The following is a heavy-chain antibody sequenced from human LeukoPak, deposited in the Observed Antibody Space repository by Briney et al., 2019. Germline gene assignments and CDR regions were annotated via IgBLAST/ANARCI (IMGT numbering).Heavy chain of an antibody. D-gene: IGHD6-19*01. CDR2: INERGGDT. V-gene: IGHV3-23*01. CDR1: GFTFRNYA. CDR3: AKDRAYSSGWYWDY. J-gene: IGHJ4*02. Sequence: GGSLRLSCAASGFTFRNYAMSWVRQAPGKGLEWVSTINERGGDTYYADSVRGRFTISRDNSMSTLYLQMSSLRADDTAVYYCAKDRAYSSGWYWDYWGQGTLVTVSS.